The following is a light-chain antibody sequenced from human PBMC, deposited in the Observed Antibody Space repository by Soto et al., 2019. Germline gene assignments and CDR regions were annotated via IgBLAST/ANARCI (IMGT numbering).Light chain of an antibody. CDR1: QSISNH. CDR2: AAS. J-gene: IGKJ4*01. Sequence: DIQMTQSPSSLSASVEDRVIITCRASQSISNHLNWYQQKPGKAPKLLIFAASSLQSGVPSRFSGSRSGPDFTLTISSLQPEDFATYFCQQGDSFPFTFGGGTKVEIK. CDR3: QQGDSFPFT. V-gene: IGKV1-39*01.